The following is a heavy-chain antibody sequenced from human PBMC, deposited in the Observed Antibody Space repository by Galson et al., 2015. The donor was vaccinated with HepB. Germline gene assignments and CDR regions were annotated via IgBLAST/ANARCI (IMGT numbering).Heavy chain of an antibody. CDR3: ARGKYYDILTGYYQTLDY. CDR1: GFTFSSHS. J-gene: IGHJ4*02. Sequence: SLRLSCAASGFTFSSHSINWVRQAPGKGLEWVSSISSSSTYIYYADSVKGRFTISRDNSKNTLYLQMNSLRAEDTAVYYCARGKYYDILTGYYQTLDYWGQGTLVTVSS. D-gene: IGHD3-9*01. V-gene: IGHV3-21*01. CDR2: ISSSSTYI.